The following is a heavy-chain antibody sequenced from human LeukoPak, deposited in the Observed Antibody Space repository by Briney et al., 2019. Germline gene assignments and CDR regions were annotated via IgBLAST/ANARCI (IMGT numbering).Heavy chain of an antibody. D-gene: IGHD3-16*01. J-gene: IGHJ3*01. Sequence: GESLKIPCKGPGYNFATEWIGWARQMPGKGLEWMGILYPGDSETKYNMSFQGRVTISADKSISTAYLQWSSLKSSDTAMYYCARGESAAFDLWGQGTMVIVSS. CDR2: LYPGDSET. CDR3: ARGESAAFDL. V-gene: IGHV5-51*01. CDR1: GYNFATEW.